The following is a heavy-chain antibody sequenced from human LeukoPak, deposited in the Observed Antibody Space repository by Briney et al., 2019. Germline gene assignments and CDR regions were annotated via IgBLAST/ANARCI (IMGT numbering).Heavy chain of an antibody. D-gene: IGHD2/OR15-2a*01. J-gene: IGHJ6*02. V-gene: IGHV4-34*01. CDR2: VNHSGST. CDR1: GGSFSGYY. CDR3: ARHDPVGHFLRGMDV. Sequence: PSETLSLTCAVYGGSFSGYYWSWIRQPPGKGLEWIGEVNHSGSTNYNPSLKSRVTISVDTSKNQFSLKLSSVTAADTAVYYCARHDPVGHFLRGMDVWGQGTTVTVSS.